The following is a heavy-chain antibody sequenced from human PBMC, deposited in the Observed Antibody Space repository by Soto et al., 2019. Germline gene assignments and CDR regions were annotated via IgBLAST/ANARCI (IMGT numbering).Heavy chain of an antibody. D-gene: IGHD3-10*01. CDR3: ARQSMVRGKGY. CDR1: GGSISSSSYY. CDR2: IYYSGST. V-gene: IGHV4-39*01. J-gene: IGHJ4*02. Sequence: QLQLQESGPGLVKPSETLSLTCTVSGGSISSSSYYWGWIRQPPGKGLEWIGSIYYSGSTYYNPSLKSRVTISVDTSKNQFSLKLSSVTAADTAVYYCARQSMVRGKGYWGQGTLVTVSS.